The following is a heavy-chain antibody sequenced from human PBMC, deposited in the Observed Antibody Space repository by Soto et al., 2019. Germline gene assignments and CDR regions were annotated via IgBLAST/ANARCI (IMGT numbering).Heavy chain of an antibody. CDR1: GYTFTSYA. Sequence: QVQLVQSGAEVKKPGASVKVSCKASGYTFTSYAMHWVRQAPGQRLEWMGWINAGNGNTKYSQKFQGRVTITRDTAASTAYMELTSLRSEDTAVYYCARSSGYYYVDYWGEGTLFTVSS. V-gene: IGHV1-3*01. J-gene: IGHJ4*02. D-gene: IGHD3-22*01. CDR2: INAGNGNT. CDR3: ARSSGYYYVDY.